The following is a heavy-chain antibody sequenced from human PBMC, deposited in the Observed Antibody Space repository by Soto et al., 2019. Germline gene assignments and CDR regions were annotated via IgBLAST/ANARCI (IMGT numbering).Heavy chain of an antibody. CDR2: ISPYNGNT. Sequence: GASVKVSCKASGFTFSDYGITWVRQAPGQGLEWMGRISPYNGNTNYAQNVKGRVTMTTDTSTSTVYVELRSLRSDDTAVYFCAREYLDYYDTSGYYYWGQGTLVTVSS. CDR3: AREYLDYYDTSGYYY. D-gene: IGHD3-22*01. J-gene: IGHJ4*02. CDR1: GFTFSDYG. V-gene: IGHV1-18*04.